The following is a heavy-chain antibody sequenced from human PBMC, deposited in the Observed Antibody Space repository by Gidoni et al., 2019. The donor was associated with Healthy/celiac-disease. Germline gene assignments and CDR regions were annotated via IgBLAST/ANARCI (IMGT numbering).Heavy chain of an antibody. V-gene: IGHV3-23*01. CDR2: ISGSGGST. CDR3: AKDHLRYYDFWSGYYPVFDY. Sequence: EVQLLESGGGLGQLVGGLRLSCAASGMNFSSYAMSWVGQARGKGLECVSAISGSGGSTYYADSVKGRFSISRDNSKNTLYLQMNSLRAEETAVYYCAKDHLRYYDFWSGYYPVFDYWGQGTLVTVSS. J-gene: IGHJ4*02. CDR1: GMNFSSYA. D-gene: IGHD3-3*01.